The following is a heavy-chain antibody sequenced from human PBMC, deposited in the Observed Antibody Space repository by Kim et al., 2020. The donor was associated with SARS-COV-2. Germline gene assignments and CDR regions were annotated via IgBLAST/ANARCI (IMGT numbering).Heavy chain of an antibody. D-gene: IGHD1-26*01. V-gene: IGHV4-34*01. J-gene: IGHJ4*02. CDR1: GGSFSGYY. CDR3: ARGSRVRGADY. CDR2: INHSGST. Sequence: SETLSLTCAVYGGSFSGYYWSWIRQPPGKGLEWIGEINHSGSTNYNPSLKSRVTISVDTSKNQFSLKLSSVTAADTAVYYCARGSRVRGADYWGQGTLVTVSS.